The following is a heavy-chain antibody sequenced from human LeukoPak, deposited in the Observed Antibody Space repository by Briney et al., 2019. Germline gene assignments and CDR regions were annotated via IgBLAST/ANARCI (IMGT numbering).Heavy chain of an antibody. Sequence: GGSLRLSCADSGFTFSSYAMHWVRQAPGKGLEWVAVISYDGSNKYYADSVKGRFTISRDNSKNTLYLQMNSLRAEDTAVYYCARDSVRGYNPYYFDYWGQGTLLTVSS. CDR1: GFTFSSYA. J-gene: IGHJ4*02. CDR2: ISYDGSNK. V-gene: IGHV3-30*04. D-gene: IGHD5-24*01. CDR3: ARDSVRGYNPYYFDY.